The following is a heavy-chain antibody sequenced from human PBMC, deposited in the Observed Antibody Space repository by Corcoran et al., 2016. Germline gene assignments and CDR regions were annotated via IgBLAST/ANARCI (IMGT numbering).Heavy chain of an antibody. J-gene: IGHJ3*02. CDR1: GFTVSSNY. CDR3: ARELSGSYGGDAFDI. V-gene: IGHV3-53*01. CDR2: IYSGGST. D-gene: IGHD1-26*01. Sequence: EVQLVESGGGLIQPGGSLRLSCAASGFTVSSNYMSWVRQAPGKGLEWVSVIYSGGSTYYADSVKGRFTISRDNSKNTLYLQMNSLRAEDTAVYYCARELSGSYGGDAFDIWGQGTMVTVSS.